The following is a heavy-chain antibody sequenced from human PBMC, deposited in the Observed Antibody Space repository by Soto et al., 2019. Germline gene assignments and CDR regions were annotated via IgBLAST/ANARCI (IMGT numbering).Heavy chain of an antibody. V-gene: IGHV1-69*01. CDR1: GGTFSSYA. CDR3: ARAPRKSDASPVQYYYYGMDV. J-gene: IGHJ6*02. Sequence: QVQLVQSGAEVKKPGSSVKVSCKASGGTFSSYAISWVRQAPGQGLEWMGGIIPIFGTANYAQKFQGRVTITADDSTRTAYMELSSRRSEDTAVYYCARAPRKSDASPVQYYYYGMDVWGQGTTVTVSS. CDR2: IIPIFGTA.